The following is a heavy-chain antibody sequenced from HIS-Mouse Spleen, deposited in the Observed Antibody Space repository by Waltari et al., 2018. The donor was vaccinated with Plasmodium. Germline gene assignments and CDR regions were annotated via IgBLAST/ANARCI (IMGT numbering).Heavy chain of an antibody. CDR1: GFTVRSYR. D-gene: IGHD3-3*01. CDR2: INSDGSST. V-gene: IGHV3-74*01. Sequence: EVQLVESGGGLVQPGGSLSLSCPASGFTVRSYRMHWVRQAPGKWLVGVSRINSDGSSTSYADSVKGRFTISRDNAKNTLYLQMNSLRAEDTAVYYCARVGDFWSGYCNDYWGQGTLVTVSS. CDR3: ARVGDFWSGYCNDY. J-gene: IGHJ4*02.